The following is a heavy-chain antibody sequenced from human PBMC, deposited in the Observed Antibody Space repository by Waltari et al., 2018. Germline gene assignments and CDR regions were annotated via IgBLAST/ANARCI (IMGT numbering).Heavy chain of an antibody. CDR3: VRDEGQSEVFDT. Sequence: QVQLVQSGAEMKKPGSSVRISCTGSGGRFNYYILSWVRQAPGQGLEWMGRAGPYLGKTKSEPKFQGRLTMTADKSTPTGYMELARLTAEDTAIYYCVRDEGQSEVFDTWGQGTLVTVSS. V-gene: IGHV1-69*08. CDR2: AGPYLGKT. CDR1: GGRFNYYI. D-gene: IGHD3-22*01. J-gene: IGHJ5*02.